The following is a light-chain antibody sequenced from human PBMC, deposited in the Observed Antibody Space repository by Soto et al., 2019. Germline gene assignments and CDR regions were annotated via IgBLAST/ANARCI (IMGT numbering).Light chain of an antibody. V-gene: IGLV2-11*01. J-gene: IGLJ1*01. Sequence: QSALTQPRSVFGSPGQSVTISCTGTSSDVGGYNYVSWYQQHPGKAPKLMIYDVSKRPSGVPDRFSGSKSGNTASLTISGLQAEDEADYYCCSYAGSYPLYVFGTGTKLTVL. CDR1: SSDVGGYNY. CDR2: DVS. CDR3: CSYAGSYPLYV.